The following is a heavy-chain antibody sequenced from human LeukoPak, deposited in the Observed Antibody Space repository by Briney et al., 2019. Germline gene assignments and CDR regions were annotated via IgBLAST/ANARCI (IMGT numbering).Heavy chain of an antibody. CDR1: GFTFNNYA. Sequence: GGSLRLSCAASGFTFNNYALHWVRQAPGKGLEWVAVMSYDGSTKYYADSVKGRFTISRDNSKNMLYLQMNSLGAEDTAVYYCAKDSGELLYGDAFDIWGQGTRVAVSS. V-gene: IGHV3-30*04. CDR2: MSYDGSTK. CDR3: AKDSGELLYGDAFDI. D-gene: IGHD3-10*01. J-gene: IGHJ3*02.